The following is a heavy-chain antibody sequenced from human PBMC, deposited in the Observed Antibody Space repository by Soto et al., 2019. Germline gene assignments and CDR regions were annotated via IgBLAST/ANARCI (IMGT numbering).Heavy chain of an antibody. V-gene: IGHV4-59*01. Sequence: SETLSLTCTVSGGSISSYYWSWIRQPPGKGLEWIGYIYYSGSTNYNPSLKSRVTISVDTSKNQFSLKLSSVTAADTAVYYCARDRSLTVTGWRAYYYGLDVWGQGTTVTVSS. CDR2: IYYSGST. J-gene: IGHJ6*02. CDR1: GGSISSYY. CDR3: ARDRSLTVTGWRAYYYGLDV. D-gene: IGHD3-9*01.